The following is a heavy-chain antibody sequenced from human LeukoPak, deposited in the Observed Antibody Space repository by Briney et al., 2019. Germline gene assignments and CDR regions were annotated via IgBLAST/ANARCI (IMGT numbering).Heavy chain of an antibody. V-gene: IGHV4-59*01. CDR1: GGSISSYY. CDR3: ARESYDSSGYYFDY. Sequence: SETLSLTCTVSGGSISSYYWSWIRQPPGKGLEWIGYIYYSGSTNHNPSLKSRVTISVDTSKNQFSLRLSSVTAADTAVYYCARESYDSSGYYFDYWGQGTLVTVSS. D-gene: IGHD3-22*01. CDR2: IYYSGST. J-gene: IGHJ4*02.